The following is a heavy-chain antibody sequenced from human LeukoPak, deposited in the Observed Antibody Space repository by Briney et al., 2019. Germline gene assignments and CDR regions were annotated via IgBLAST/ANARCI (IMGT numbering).Heavy chain of an antibody. J-gene: IGHJ4*02. CDR1: GFSVGSNY. D-gene: IGHD3-10*01. CDR2: IYSAGHT. CDR3: ARGVGERYFDY. Sequence: PGGSLRLSCAASGFSVGSNYMTWVRQAPGKGLEWVSVIYSAGHTYYADSVNGRFTISRDNSKNTLYFQMNSLTDEDTAVYYCARGVGERYFDYWGQGTLVTVSS. V-gene: IGHV3-66*01.